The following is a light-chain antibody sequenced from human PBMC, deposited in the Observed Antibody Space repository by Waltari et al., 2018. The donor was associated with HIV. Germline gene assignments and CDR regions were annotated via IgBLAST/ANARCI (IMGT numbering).Light chain of an antibody. Sequence: SYELTQPPSVSVSPGQTARITCSGDTLPMQNAYWYQQRPGQAPVLVIFEDTERPSGIPERFSGSSSGTTVTLIISEVQEEDEADYFCQSADSTGFFVFGTGTKVTVL. CDR2: EDT. V-gene: IGLV3-25*03. CDR3: QSADSTGFFV. J-gene: IGLJ1*01. CDR1: TLPMQN.